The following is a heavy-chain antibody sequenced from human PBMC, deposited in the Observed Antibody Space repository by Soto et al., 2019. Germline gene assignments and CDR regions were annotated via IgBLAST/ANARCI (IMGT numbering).Heavy chain of an antibody. V-gene: IGHV3-23*01. CDR3: AKDPLVGDFWSGYYGPAGGVQHGY. CDR2: ISGSGGST. D-gene: IGHD3-3*01. J-gene: IGHJ4*02. Sequence: HPGGSLRLSCAASGFTFSSYAMGWVRQAPGKGLEWVSAISGSGGSTYYADSVKGRFTISRDNSKNTLYLQMNSLRAEDTAVYYCAKDPLVGDFWSGYYGPAGGVQHGYWGQGTLVTVSS. CDR1: GFTFSSYA.